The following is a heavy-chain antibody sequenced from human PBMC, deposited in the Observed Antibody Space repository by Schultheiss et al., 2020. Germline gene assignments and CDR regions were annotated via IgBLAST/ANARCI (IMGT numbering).Heavy chain of an antibody. V-gene: IGHV4-59*05. CDR3: ARTSIAAPRAAFDI. D-gene: IGHD6-6*01. J-gene: IGHJ3*02. CDR2: IYHSGST. Sequence: SETLSLTCTVSGGSISSYYWSWIRQPPGKGLEWIGSIYHSGSTYYNPSLKSRVTISVDTSKNQFSLKLSSVTAADTAVYYCARTSIAAPRAAFDIWGQGKMVTVSS. CDR1: GGSISSYY.